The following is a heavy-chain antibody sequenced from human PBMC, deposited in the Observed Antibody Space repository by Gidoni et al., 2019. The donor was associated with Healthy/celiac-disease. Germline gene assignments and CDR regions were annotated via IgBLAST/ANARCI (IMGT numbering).Heavy chain of an antibody. J-gene: IGHJ4*02. CDR1: GGSFSCYY. CDR2: INHSGST. Sequence: QVQLQQWGAGLLKPSETLPLTCAVYGGSFSCYYWSWIRPPPGKGLEWIGEINHSGSTNYNPSLKSRVTISVDTSKNQFSLKLSSVTAADTAVYYCARSRYYMVRGVTHPYYWGQGTLVTVSS. CDR3: ARSRYYMVRGVTHPYY. V-gene: IGHV4-34*01. D-gene: IGHD3-10*01.